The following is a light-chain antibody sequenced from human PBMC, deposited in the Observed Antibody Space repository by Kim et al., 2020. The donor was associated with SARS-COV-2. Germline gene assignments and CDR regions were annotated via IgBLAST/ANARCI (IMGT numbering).Light chain of an antibody. CDR1: SLRSYY. CDR3: NSRDSSGNLVV. CDR2: GKN. J-gene: IGLJ2*01. V-gene: IGLV3-19*01. Sequence: SSELTQDPAVSVALGQTVRITCQGDSLRSYYASWYQRKPGQAPVLVIYGKNNRPSGIPDRFSGSSSGNTASLTITGAQAEDEADYYCNSRDSSGNLVVFGGGTKLTVL.